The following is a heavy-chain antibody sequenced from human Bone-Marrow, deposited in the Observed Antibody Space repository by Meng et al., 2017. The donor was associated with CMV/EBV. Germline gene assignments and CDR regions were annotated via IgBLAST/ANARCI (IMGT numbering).Heavy chain of an antibody. V-gene: IGHV1-8*03. CDR1: GYMFISYD. D-gene: IGHD6-13*01. J-gene: IGHJ4*02. CDR3: ARGGSSWSRGPYYDS. Sequence: ASVKVSCKASGYMFISYDINWVRQAPGQGLEWMGWVNPDSTNIGVAQKFQGRVIFTTNTSIRTAYMELSSLRSEDTAVYYCARGGSSWSRGPYYDSWGQGTLVTLSS. CDR2: VNPDSTNI.